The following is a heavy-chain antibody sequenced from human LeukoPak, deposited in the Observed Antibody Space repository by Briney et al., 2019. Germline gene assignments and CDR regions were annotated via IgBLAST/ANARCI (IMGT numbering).Heavy chain of an antibody. D-gene: IGHD3-10*01. CDR2: MNPNSGNT. J-gene: IGHJ5*02. Sequence: ASVKVSCKASGYTFTSYDINWVRQATGQGLEWLGLMNPNSGNTGYAQNFQGRVTMTRNTSIDTAYMELSSLRYEDTAVYDCARDYYGAKSSSFDPWGQGTLVTVSS. V-gene: IGHV1-8*01. CDR3: ARDYYGAKSSSFDP. CDR1: GYTFTSYD.